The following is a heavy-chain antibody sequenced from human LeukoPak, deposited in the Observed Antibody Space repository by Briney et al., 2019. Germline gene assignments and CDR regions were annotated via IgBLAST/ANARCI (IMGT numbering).Heavy chain of an antibody. Sequence: KPSETLSLTCAVYGGSFSGYYWSWIRQPPGKGLEWIGEINHSGSTNYNPSLKSRVTISVDTSKNQFSLKLSSVTAADTAAYYCARGYDSSGYTFDYWGQGTLVTVSS. V-gene: IGHV4-34*01. CDR3: ARGYDSSGYTFDY. CDR2: INHSGST. CDR1: GGSFSGYY. D-gene: IGHD3-22*01. J-gene: IGHJ4*02.